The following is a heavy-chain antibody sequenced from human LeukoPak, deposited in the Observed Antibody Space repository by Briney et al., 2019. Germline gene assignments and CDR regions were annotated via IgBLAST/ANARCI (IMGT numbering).Heavy chain of an antibody. CDR3: TRDRSRAEDD. CDR1: GFTFSGHW. CDR2: INQGGSDK. V-gene: IGHV3-7*01. Sequence: GGSLRLSCAASGFTFSGHWMSWVRQAPGKGLEWVANINQGGSDKYYVDSVKGRFTISRDNANNLLYLQMNSLRGEDTAVYYCTRDRSRAEDDWGQGALVTVS. D-gene: IGHD1-14*01. J-gene: IGHJ4*02.